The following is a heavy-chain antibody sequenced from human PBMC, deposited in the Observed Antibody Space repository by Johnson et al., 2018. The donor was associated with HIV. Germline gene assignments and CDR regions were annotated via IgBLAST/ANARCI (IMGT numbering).Heavy chain of an antibody. CDR1: GFTFSSYA. CDR3: VRDLHYTYGSHDAFDI. Sequence: VQLVESGGGLVQPGGSLRLSCAASGFTFSSYAMSWVRQAPGKGLEWVANIKQDGSEKYYVDSVKGRFTISRDNAKNSLYLQMNSLRADDTACYYCVRDLHYTYGSHDAFDIWGPGTVVTVSS. V-gene: IGHV3-7*03. D-gene: IGHD3-10*01. CDR2: IKQDGSEK. J-gene: IGHJ3*02.